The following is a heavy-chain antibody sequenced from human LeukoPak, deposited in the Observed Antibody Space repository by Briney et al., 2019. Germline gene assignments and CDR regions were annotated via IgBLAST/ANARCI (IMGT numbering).Heavy chain of an antibody. V-gene: IGHV3-21*01. CDR1: GFTFSSYS. CDR3: ARDRWHSSGWYTGESDY. D-gene: IGHD6-19*01. Sequence: PGGSLRLSCAASGFTFSSYSMNWVRQAPGKELEWVSSISSSSSYIYYADSVKGRFTISRDNAKNSLYLQMNSLRAEDTAVYYCARDRWHSSGWYTGESDYWGQGTLVTVSS. CDR2: ISSSSSYI. J-gene: IGHJ4*02.